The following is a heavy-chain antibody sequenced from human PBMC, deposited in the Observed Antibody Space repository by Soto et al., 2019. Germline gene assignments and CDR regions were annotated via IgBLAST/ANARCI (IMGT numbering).Heavy chain of an antibody. CDR2: IYYSGST. Sequence: QVQLQESGPGLVKPSQTLSLTCTVSGGSISSGDYYWSWIRQPPGKGLEWIGYIYYSGSTYYNPSLKSRVTRSVDTSKNQFSLKLSSVPAAATAVYYCASGCISTSCYYYYGMDVWGQGTTVTVSS. CDR1: GGSISSGDYY. CDR3: ASGCISTSCYYYYGMDV. J-gene: IGHJ6*02. D-gene: IGHD2-2*01. V-gene: IGHV4-30-4*01.